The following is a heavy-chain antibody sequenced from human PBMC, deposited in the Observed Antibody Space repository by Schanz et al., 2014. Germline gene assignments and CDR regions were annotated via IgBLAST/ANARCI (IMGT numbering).Heavy chain of an antibody. Sequence: QVQLQESGPGLVKPSQTLSLTCSVSGGSIRNGPYYWTWIRQHPGKGLEWIGHIHYSGSTYYNPSLKSRVTISMDTSKNQFSLRLTSVTAADTAVYYCARGVGGNSALEWFDPWGQGTLVTVSS. CDR2: IHYSGST. V-gene: IGHV4-31*03. CDR1: GGSIRNGPYY. J-gene: IGHJ5*02. CDR3: ARGVGGNSALEWFDP. D-gene: IGHD2-21*01.